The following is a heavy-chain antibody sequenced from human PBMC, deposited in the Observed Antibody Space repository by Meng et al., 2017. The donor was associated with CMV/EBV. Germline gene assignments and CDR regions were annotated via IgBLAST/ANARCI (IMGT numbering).Heavy chain of an antibody. Sequence: GGSLRLSCAASGFTFSSYWMHWVRQAPGKGLVWVSRINSDGGSTSYADSVKGRFTISRDNAKNTLYLQMNSLRAEDTAVYYCARDKVGSGSYYFDAFDIWGQGTMVTVSS. CDR3: ARDKVGSGSYYFDAFDI. J-gene: IGHJ3*02. CDR1: GFTFSSYW. V-gene: IGHV3-74*01. D-gene: IGHD3-10*01. CDR2: INSDGGST.